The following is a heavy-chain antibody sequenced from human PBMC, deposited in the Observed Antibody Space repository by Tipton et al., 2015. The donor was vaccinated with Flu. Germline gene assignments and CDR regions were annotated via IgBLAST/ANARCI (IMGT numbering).Heavy chain of an antibody. J-gene: IGHJ6*02. CDR2: IIPIFGTA. D-gene: IGHD4-17*01. Sequence: QSGAEVKKPGSSVKVSCKASGGTFSSYAISWVRQAPGQGLEWMGGIIPIFGTANYAQKFQGRVTITADESTSTAYMALSRLRSDDTAVYYCAREDGDRINYYYYGMDVWGQGTTVTVSS. V-gene: IGHV1-69*01. CDR1: GGTFSSYA. CDR3: AREDGDRINYYYYGMDV.